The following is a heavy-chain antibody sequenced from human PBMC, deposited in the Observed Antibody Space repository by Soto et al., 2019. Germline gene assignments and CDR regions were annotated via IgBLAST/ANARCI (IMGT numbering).Heavy chain of an antibody. J-gene: IGHJ4*02. CDR2: IRSKANSYAT. D-gene: IGHD3-3*01. V-gene: IGHV3-73*01. Sequence: GGSLRLSCAASGFTFSGSTMHWVRQASGKGLEWVGHIRSKANSYATAYAVSVKGRFTISRDDSRNTAYLQMNSLKTEDTAVYYCARGVYDFWGGPPKGLDYWGQGTVVTVSS. CDR3: ARGVYDFWGGPPKGLDY. CDR1: GFTFSGST.